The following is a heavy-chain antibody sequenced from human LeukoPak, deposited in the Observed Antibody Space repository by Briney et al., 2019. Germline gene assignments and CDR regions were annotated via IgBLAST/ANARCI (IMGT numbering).Heavy chain of an antibody. CDR3: ARKNIAVTGRAFDY. D-gene: IGHD6-19*01. V-gene: IGHV4-4*02. Sequence: SETLSLTCAVSGGPISSSNWWTWVRQPPKKGLEWIGESYHSGSTNYNPSLKSRVAISVDKSNNHFSLKLTSVTAADTAVYYCARKNIAVTGRAFDYWGQGVLVTVSS. J-gene: IGHJ4*02. CDR1: GGPISSSNW. CDR2: SYHSGST.